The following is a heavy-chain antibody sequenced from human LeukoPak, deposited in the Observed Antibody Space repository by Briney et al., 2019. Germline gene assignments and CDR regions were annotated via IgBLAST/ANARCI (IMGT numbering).Heavy chain of an antibody. CDR2: IKQDGSEE. Sequence: PVGSLRLSCAASAFTFSSYWMSWVRQAPGKGLEWVANIKQDGSEEYYVDSVKGRFTISRDNAKNSLYLQMNSLRAEDTAVYYCARGLNYFDYWGQGTLVTVSS. CDR3: ARGLNYFDY. CDR1: AFTFSSYW. J-gene: IGHJ4*02. V-gene: IGHV3-7*01.